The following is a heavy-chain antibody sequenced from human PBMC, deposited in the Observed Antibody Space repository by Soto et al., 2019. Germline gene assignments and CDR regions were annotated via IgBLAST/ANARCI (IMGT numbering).Heavy chain of an antibody. CDR3: ATETSYGGYAY. CDR2: ISSSSSTI. CDR1: GFTFSSYS. J-gene: IGHJ4*02. V-gene: IGHV3-48*01. Sequence: EVQLVESGGGLVQPGGSLRLSCAASGFTFSSYSINWVSQAPGKGLEWVSYISSSSSTIYYADSVRGRFTISRDNAKNSLYLQMNSLRAEDTTVYYCATETSYGGYAYWGRGTLVTVSS. D-gene: IGHD5-12*01.